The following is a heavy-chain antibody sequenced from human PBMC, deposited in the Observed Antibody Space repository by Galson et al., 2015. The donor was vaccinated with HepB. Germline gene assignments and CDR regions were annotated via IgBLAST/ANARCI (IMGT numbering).Heavy chain of an antibody. CDR1: GGSISSYY. V-gene: IGHV4-59*01. CDR2: IYYSGST. Sequence: ETLSLTCTVSGGSISSYYWSWIRQPPGKGLEWIGYIYYSGSTNYNPSLKSRVTISVDTSKNQFSLKLSSVTAADTAVYYCARDNYDILTGYYSAIWGQGTLVTVSS. CDR3: ARDNYDILTGYYSAI. D-gene: IGHD3-9*01. J-gene: IGHJ4*02.